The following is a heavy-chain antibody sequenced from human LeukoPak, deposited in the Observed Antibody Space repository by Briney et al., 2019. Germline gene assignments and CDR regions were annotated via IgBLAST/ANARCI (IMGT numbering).Heavy chain of an antibody. J-gene: IGHJ4*02. Sequence: GGSLRLSSAPSGFTFSIYAMQWVRQAPGKGLEWVAAISSDGSNKYYADSVKGRFTISRDNSKNTLYLQMNSLRAEDTAVYYCARDRRGGYSSGWYRFDYWGQGTLVTVSS. CDR3: ARDRRGGYSSGWYRFDY. D-gene: IGHD6-19*01. V-gene: IGHV3-30-3*01. CDR2: ISSDGSNK. CDR1: GFTFSIYA.